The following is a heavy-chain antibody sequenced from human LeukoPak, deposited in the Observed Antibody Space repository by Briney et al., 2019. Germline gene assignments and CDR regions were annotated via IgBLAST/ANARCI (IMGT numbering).Heavy chain of an antibody. D-gene: IGHD2-15*01. J-gene: IGHJ4*02. CDR1: GFTFSSYQ. V-gene: IGHV3-48*03. CDR3: AREGYCSGGSCPFDS. CDR2: ISSSGSTI. Sequence: PGGSLRLSCAASGFTFSSYQMNWVRQAPGKGLEWVSYISSSGSTIYYADSVKGRFTISRDNAKNSLYLQMNSLRAEDTAVYYCAREGYCSGGSCPFDSWGQGTLDTVSS.